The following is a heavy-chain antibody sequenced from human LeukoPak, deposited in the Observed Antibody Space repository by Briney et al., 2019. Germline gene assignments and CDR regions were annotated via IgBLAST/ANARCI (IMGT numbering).Heavy chain of an antibody. CDR2: ISGSGGST. CDR3: AKDSGVAYYVFWSGYYPFDY. Sequence: GGSLRLSCAASGFTFSSYAMSWIRQAPGKGLVWVSAISGSGGSTYYADSVKGRFTITRDNSKNTLYLQMNSLRAEDTAVYYCAKDSGVAYYVFWSGYYPFDYWGQGTLVTVSS. D-gene: IGHD3-3*01. J-gene: IGHJ4*02. CDR1: GFTFSSYA. V-gene: IGHV3-23*01.